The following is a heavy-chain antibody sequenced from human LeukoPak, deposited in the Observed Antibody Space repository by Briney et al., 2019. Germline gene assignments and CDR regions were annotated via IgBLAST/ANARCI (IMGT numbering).Heavy chain of an antibody. CDR3: AVEHSYYYGSGSYLN. CDR2: MNPNSGNT. CDR1: GHTFTSYD. Sequence: ASVKVSCKASGHTFTSYDINWVREATGPGLKWMGWMNPNSGNTGYAQKFQGRVTMTRNTSISTAYMELSSLRSEDTAVYYCAVEHSYYYGSGSYLNWGQGTLVTVSS. V-gene: IGHV1-8*01. D-gene: IGHD3-10*01. J-gene: IGHJ4*02.